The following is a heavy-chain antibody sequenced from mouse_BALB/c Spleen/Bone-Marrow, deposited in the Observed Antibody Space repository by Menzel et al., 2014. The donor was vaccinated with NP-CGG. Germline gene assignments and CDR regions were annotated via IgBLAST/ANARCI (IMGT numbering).Heavy chain of an antibody. CDR2: IWAGGST. CDR3: ARDRSYYGMDY. J-gene: IGHJ4*01. CDR1: GFSLTSYG. Sequence: QVQLKESGPGLVAPSQSLSITCTVSGFSLTSYGVHWVRQSPGKGLEWLGVIWAGGSTNYNSALMSGLSISKDNSKSQVFLKMNGLQTDDTAMYYCARDRSYYGMDYWGQGTSVTVSS. V-gene: IGHV2-9*02.